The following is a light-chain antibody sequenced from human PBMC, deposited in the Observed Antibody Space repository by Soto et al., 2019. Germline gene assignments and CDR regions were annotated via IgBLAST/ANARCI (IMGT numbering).Light chain of an antibody. CDR2: DVS. Sequence: QSVLTQPRSVSGSPGQSVTISCTGTSSDVGIYNYVSWYQHHPGKAPKLMIYDVSKRPSGVPDRFSGSKSGNTASLTISGLQAEDEADYYCEAWDSSLSAGVFGGGTKVTVL. V-gene: IGLV2-11*01. J-gene: IGLJ3*02. CDR3: EAWDSSLSAGV. CDR1: SSDVGIYNY.